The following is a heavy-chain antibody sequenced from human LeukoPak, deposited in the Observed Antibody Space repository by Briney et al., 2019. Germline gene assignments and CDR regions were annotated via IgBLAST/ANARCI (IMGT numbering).Heavy chain of an antibody. J-gene: IGHJ4*02. Sequence: GASVKVSCKASGYTFIDSYIHWVRQAPGQGLEWMGWINPKSGGTNYVEKFQGRVNMTRDRSITTAYMELTRLTSDDTAVYYCARDSRFGEYHFDYWGQGTLVTVSS. CDR1: GYTFIDSY. D-gene: IGHD3-10*01. CDR2: INPKSGGT. V-gene: IGHV1-2*02. CDR3: ARDSRFGEYHFDY.